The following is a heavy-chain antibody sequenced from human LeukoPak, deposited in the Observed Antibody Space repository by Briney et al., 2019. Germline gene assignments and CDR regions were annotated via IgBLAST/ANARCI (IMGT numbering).Heavy chain of an antibody. CDR3: AGGLSSSWYYFDY. CDR2: VYSSGST. CDR1: GGPINNHY. Sequence: PSETLSLTCTVSGGPINNHYWSWIRQSPGTGLEWIGYVYSSGSTYYNPSLKSRVTISVDTSKNQFSLKLSSVTAADTAVYYCAGGLSSSWYYFDYWGQGTLVTVSS. V-gene: IGHV4-4*08. D-gene: IGHD6-13*01. J-gene: IGHJ4*02.